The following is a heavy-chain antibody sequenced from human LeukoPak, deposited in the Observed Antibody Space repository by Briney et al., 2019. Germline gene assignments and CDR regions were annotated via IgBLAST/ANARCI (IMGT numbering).Heavy chain of an antibody. CDR1: GGSISSHY. J-gene: IGHJ5*02. V-gene: IGHV4-59*11. CDR3: ARSQIAVALSWFDP. CDR2: IYYSGST. Sequence: SETLSLTCTVSGGSISSHYWSWIRQPPGKGLEWIGYIYYSGSTNYNPSLKSRVTISVDTSKNQFSLKLSSVTAADTAVYYCARSQIAVALSWFDPWGQGTLVTVSS. D-gene: IGHD6-19*01.